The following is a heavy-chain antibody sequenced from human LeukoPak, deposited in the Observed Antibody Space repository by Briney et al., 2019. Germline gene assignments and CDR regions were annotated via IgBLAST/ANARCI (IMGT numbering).Heavy chain of an antibody. J-gene: IGHJ6*03. CDR2: IKQGGSEK. D-gene: IGHD6-6*01. Sequence: GGSLRLSWAASRFTFSSYWMSWVRQAPGKGLEWVANIKQGGSEKYYVDSVKGRFTISRDNAKNSLYLQMNSLRAEDTAVYYCARDRHLVLRYYYYMDVWGKGTTVTVSS. V-gene: IGHV3-7*01. CDR3: ARDRHLVLRYYYYMDV. CDR1: RFTFSSYW.